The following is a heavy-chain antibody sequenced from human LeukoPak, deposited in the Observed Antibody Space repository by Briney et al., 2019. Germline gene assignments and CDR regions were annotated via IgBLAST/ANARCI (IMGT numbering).Heavy chain of an antibody. V-gene: IGHV4-39*07. CDR2: IYYSGTT. J-gene: IGHJ3*02. CDR3: ARNYGGNTMKAFDI. CDR1: GGSISSSSSY. D-gene: IGHD4-23*01. Sequence: SETLSLTCTVSGGSISSSSSYWAWIRQPPGKGLEWIGSIYYSGTTYFNPSLKSRITISIDTSKNQFSLKLSSVTAADTAVYYCARNYGGNTMKAFDIWGLGTMVTASS.